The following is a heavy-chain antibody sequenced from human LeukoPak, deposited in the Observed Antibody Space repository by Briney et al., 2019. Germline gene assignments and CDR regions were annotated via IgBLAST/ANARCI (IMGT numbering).Heavy chain of an antibody. D-gene: IGHD6-6*01. Sequence: PGGSLRLCCAASGFTFTRYSMNWVRQAPGKGLEWVSSISSSGSYIFYAQSVKGRFIISRDNAKNSHYLQMNSLRVDDTAVYFCARGTYRSSSPSIGMPYYLDYWGQGILVTVSS. V-gene: IGHV3-21*01. J-gene: IGHJ4*02. CDR1: GFTFTRYS. CDR2: ISSSGSYI. CDR3: ARGTYRSSSPSIGMPYYLDY.